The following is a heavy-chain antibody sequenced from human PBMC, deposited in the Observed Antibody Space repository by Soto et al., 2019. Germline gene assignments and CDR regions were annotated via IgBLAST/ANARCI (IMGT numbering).Heavy chain of an antibody. D-gene: IGHD3-22*01. CDR3: ARVYGVITYYYYYGMDV. J-gene: IGHJ6*02. CDR2: IYYSGST. Sequence: PSETLSLTCTVSGGSISSSSYYWGWIRQPPGKGLEWIGSIYYSGSTYYNPSLKSRVTISVDTSKNQFSLKLSSVTAADTAVYYCARVYGVITYYYYYGMDVWGQGTTVTVSS. CDR1: GGSISSSSYY. V-gene: IGHV4-39*01.